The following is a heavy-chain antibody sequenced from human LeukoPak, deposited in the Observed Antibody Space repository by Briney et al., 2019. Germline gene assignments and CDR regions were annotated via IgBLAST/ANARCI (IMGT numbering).Heavy chain of an antibody. Sequence: SETLSLTCTVSGGSISSYYWSWIRQPPGKGLEWIGYIYYSESTNYNPPLKSRVTIAVDASKNQFPDMLSSVASADTAVYYCARGGSIVGATIDYWGQGTLVTVSS. CDR1: GGSISSYY. V-gene: IGHV4-59*12. CDR2: IYYSEST. CDR3: ARGGSIVGATIDY. J-gene: IGHJ4*02. D-gene: IGHD1-26*01.